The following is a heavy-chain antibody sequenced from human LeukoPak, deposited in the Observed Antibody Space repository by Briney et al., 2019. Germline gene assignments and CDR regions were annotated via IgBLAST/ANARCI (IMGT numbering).Heavy chain of an antibody. D-gene: IGHD1-7*01. CDR1: GYTFTSYG. CDR2: IIPIFGTA. V-gene: IGHV1-69*13. CDR3: ASGQYGTTSVY. Sequence: SVKVSCKASGYTFTSYGISWVRQAPGQGLEWMGGIIPIFGTANYAQKFQGRVTITADESTSTAYMELSSLRSEDTAVYYCASGQYGTTSVYWGQGTLVTVSS. J-gene: IGHJ4*02.